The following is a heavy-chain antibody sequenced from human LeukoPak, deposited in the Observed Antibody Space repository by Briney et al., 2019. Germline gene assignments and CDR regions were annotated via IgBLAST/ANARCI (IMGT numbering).Heavy chain of an antibody. J-gene: IGHJ4*02. D-gene: IGHD3-3*01. CDR1: GFTFSTYW. CDR3: ASPGVVNVDY. V-gene: IGHV3-7*01. CDR2: IKPDGSDK. Sequence: PGGSLRLSCEASGFTFSTYWVSWVRQAPGKGPECVANIKPDGSDKYYVDSMKGRFTISRDNAKNSLYLQMNNLRAEDTAVYYCASPGVVNVDYWGQGTLVTVSS.